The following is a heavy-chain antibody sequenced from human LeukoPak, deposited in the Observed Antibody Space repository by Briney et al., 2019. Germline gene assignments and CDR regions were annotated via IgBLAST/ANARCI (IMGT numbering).Heavy chain of an antibody. CDR3: AKPGRYDYVWGSYRYSDAFDI. Sequence: ASVEVSCKASGGTFSSYAISWVRQAPGQGLEWMGRIIPIFGIANYAQKFQGRVTITADKSTSTAYMELSSLRSEDTAVYYCAKPGRYDYVWGSYRYSDAFDIWGQGTMVTVSS. CDR1: GGTFSSYA. V-gene: IGHV1-69*04. J-gene: IGHJ3*02. CDR2: IIPIFGIA. D-gene: IGHD3-16*02.